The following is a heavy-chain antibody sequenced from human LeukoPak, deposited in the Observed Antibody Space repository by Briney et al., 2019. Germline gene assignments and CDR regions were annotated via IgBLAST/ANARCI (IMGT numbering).Heavy chain of an antibody. CDR2: IRYDGSNK. V-gene: IGHV3-30*02. J-gene: IGHJ4*02. CDR1: GFTFSSYG. CDR3: AKDRSRIAAAGTPFDY. D-gene: IGHD6-13*01. Sequence: PGGSLGLSCAASGFTFSSYGMHWVRQAPGKGLEWVAFIRYDGSNKYYADSVKGRFTISRDNSKNTLYLQMNSLRAEDTAVYYCAKDRSRIAAAGTPFDYWGQGTLVTVSS.